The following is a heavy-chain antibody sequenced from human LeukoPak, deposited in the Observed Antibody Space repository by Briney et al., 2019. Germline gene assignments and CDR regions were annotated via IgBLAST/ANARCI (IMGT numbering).Heavy chain of an antibody. CDR2: ISGSGGST. CDR1: GFTFSSYA. J-gene: IGHJ4*02. Sequence: GGSLRLSCAASGFTFSSYAMSWVRQAPGQGLEWVSAISGSGGSTYYADSVKGRFTISRDNSKNTLYLQMNSLRAEDTAVYYCAKDPPLPYYYDSSGYALGFDYWGQGTLVTVSS. V-gene: IGHV3-23*01. D-gene: IGHD3-22*01. CDR3: AKDPPLPYYYDSSGYALGFDY.